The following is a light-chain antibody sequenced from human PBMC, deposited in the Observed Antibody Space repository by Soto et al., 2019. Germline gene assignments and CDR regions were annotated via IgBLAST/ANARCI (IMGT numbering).Light chain of an antibody. CDR3: QAYDYSLTASV. Sequence: QSVLTQPPSVSGAPGQRVTLSCTGNSSNLGAGYEVHWYKQVPGAAPKLVIFGNRNRPSGVPERFSGSKSGTSASLAITGLQAEDEADYYCQAYDYSLTASVFGGGTKLTVL. CDR2: GNR. V-gene: IGLV1-40*01. J-gene: IGLJ3*02. CDR1: SSNLGAGYE.